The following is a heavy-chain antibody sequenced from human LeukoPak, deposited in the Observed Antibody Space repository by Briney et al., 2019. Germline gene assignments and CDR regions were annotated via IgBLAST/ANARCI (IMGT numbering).Heavy chain of an antibody. CDR2: ISSSSNYI. CDR3: ARDHYGPDY. D-gene: IGHD3-16*01. J-gene: IGHJ4*02. Sequence: PGGSLRLSCAASGFTFSDYTMNWVRQAPGKGLEWVSSISSSSNYIYHTDSVKGRFTVSRDNAKKSLYLQMNSLRAEDTAVYYCARDHYGPDYWGQGTLVTVSS. V-gene: IGHV3-21*01. CDR1: GFTFSDYT.